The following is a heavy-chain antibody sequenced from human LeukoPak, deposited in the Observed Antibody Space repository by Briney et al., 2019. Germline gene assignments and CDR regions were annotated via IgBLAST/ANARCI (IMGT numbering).Heavy chain of an antibody. CDR2: IDSVGNRK. CDR1: GFPFNNLW. J-gene: IGHJ4*02. V-gene: IGHV3-74*01. Sequence: PGVTVRLPCAGSGFPFNNLWIHWARQVPGKGRLWGSRIDSVGNRKVYADSGKGRFTISRDNRKNTVHLQMHSLSAEDAPVFQCVADSEHRPGGDYWGQGTLVTVSS. D-gene: IGHD3-10*01. CDR3: VADSEHRPGGDY.